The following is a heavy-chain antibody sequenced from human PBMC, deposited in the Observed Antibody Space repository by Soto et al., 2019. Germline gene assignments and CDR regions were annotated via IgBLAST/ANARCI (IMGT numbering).Heavy chain of an antibody. CDR1: GFTFSSYG. Sequence: PGGAVRLSCAASGFTFSSYGMHWVRQAPGKGLEWVAVISYDGSNKYYADSVKGRFTISRDNSKNTLYLQMNSLRAEDTAVYYCAKVMGDYDFWSGYYVGFDYWGQGTLVTVSS. V-gene: IGHV3-30*18. J-gene: IGHJ4*02. CDR3: AKVMGDYDFWSGYYVGFDY. CDR2: ISYDGSNK. D-gene: IGHD3-3*01.